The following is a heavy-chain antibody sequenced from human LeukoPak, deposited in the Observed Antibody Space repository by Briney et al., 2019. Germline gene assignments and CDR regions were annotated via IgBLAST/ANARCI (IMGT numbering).Heavy chain of an antibody. CDR1: GFIFSNYD. J-gene: IGHJ5*02. CDR2: ISASRRYI. D-gene: IGHD6-19*01. V-gene: IGHV3-21*01. CDR3: AATLYSSDWYVS. Sequence: GGSLRLSCAASGFIFSNYDMRWVRQAPGKGLEWVSYISASRRYINYADSVKGRFTVSRDNAKNSLYLQMNSLRVEDTAVYYCAATLYSSDWYVSWGQGTLVTVSS.